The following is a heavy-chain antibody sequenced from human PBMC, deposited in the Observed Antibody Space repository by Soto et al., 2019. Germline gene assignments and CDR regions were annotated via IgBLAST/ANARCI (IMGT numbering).Heavy chain of an antibody. CDR1: GGTFSRNA. CDR2: IIPFFHAP. Sequence: SVKVSCKVSGGTFSRNASSWVRQAPGQGLEWMGGIIPFFHAPNYAQKFQGRVTITADESPSIVFMEMSSLRFEDTAVYYCARSRAAAPPRVGMYVWGQGTTVTVFS. D-gene: IGHD6-13*01. V-gene: IGHV1-69*13. J-gene: IGHJ6*02. CDR3: ARSRAAAPPRVGMYV.